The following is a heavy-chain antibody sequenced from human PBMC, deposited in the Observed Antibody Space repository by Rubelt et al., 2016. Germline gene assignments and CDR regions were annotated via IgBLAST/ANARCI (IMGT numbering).Heavy chain of an antibody. V-gene: IGHV4-34*01. CDR3: ARRGPSLGTPPEGFDY. CDR1: GGSFSGYY. D-gene: IGHD2-15*01. CDR2: INHSGST. J-gene: IGHJ4*02. Sequence: QVQLQQWGAGLLKPSETLSLTCAVYGGSFSGYYWSWIRQPPGKGLEWIGEINHSGSTNYNPSLKSRVTISGDTSKNQFALKLSAVTAADTAVYYCARRGPSLGTPPEGFDYWGQGTLVTVSS.